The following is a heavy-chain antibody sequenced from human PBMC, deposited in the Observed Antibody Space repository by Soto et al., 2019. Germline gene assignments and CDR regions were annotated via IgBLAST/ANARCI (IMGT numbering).Heavy chain of an antibody. CDR1: GFTFSAYG. V-gene: IGHV3-30*18. D-gene: IGHD4-17*01. CDR2: ISHDGVNK. Sequence: PGGSLRLSCAASGFTFSAYGIHWVRQAPGKGLEWVAVISHDGVNKYYADSVKGRFTISRDNSKNTLYLQMNSLRADDTAVYYCAKETDDYVINNPGYWGQGTLVTVSS. J-gene: IGHJ4*02. CDR3: AKETDDYVINNPGY.